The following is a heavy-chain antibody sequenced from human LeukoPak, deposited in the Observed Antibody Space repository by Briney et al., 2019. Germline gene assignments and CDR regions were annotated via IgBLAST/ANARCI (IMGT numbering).Heavy chain of an antibody. V-gene: IGHV4-4*09. CDR1: GGSISSYY. CDR3: ARHGGETIVAMILHAFDI. CDR2: IYTSGST. J-gene: IGHJ3*02. D-gene: IGHD5-12*01. Sequence: SETLSLTCTVSGGSISSYYWSWIRQPPGKGLEWIGYIYTSGSTNYNPSLKSRVTISVDTSKNQFSLKLSSVTAADTAVYYCARHGGETIVAMILHAFDIWGQGTVVTVSS.